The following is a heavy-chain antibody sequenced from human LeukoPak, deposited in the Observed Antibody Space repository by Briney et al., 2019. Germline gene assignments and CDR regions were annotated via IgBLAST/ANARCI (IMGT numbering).Heavy chain of an antibody. CDR3: ARDQIGSW. J-gene: IGHJ4*02. V-gene: IGHV3-11*06. CDR2: ISGSSSHI. Sequence: IPGGSLRFSCEASGFTFSDYYLSWIRQAPGKGLEWISYISGSSSHINYADSVKGRFTISRDNAEKSVYLQMDSLRAEDTAVYYCARDQIGSWWGQGTLVIVSS. CDR1: GFTFSDYY. D-gene: IGHD6-13*01.